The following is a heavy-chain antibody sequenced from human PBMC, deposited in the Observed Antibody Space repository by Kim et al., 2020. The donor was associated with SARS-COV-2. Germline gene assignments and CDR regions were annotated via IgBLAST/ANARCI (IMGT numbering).Heavy chain of an antibody. CDR3: AKDPVVRDGYNIGWFDP. J-gene: IGHJ5*02. Sequence: GGSLRLSCAASGFTFSSYGMHWVRQAPGKGLEWVAVISYDGSNKYYADSVKGRFTISRDNSKNTLYLQMNSLRAEDTAVYYCAKDPVVRDGYNIGWFDPWGQGTLVTVSS. CDR2: ISYDGSNK. D-gene: IGHD5-12*01. CDR1: GFTFSSYG. V-gene: IGHV3-30*18.